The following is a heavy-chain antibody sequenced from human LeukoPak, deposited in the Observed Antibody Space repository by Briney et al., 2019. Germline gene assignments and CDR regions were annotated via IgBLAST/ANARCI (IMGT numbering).Heavy chain of an antibody. CDR3: AKVSSLYYDFWSGYQPTPEYFQH. Sequence: GGSLRLSCAASGFTFSDYYMSWIRQAPGKGLEWVSYISSSGSTIYYADSVKGRFTISRDNAKNSLYLQMNSLRAEDTAVYYCAKVSSLYYDFWSGYQPTPEYFQHWGQGTLVTVSS. D-gene: IGHD3-3*01. J-gene: IGHJ1*01. V-gene: IGHV3-11*04. CDR2: ISSSGSTI. CDR1: GFTFSDYY.